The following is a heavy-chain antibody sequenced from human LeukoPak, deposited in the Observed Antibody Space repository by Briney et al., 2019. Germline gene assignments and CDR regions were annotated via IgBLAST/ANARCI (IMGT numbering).Heavy chain of an antibody. CDR3: ARDHEYYYGSGSYYPGGCDY. V-gene: IGHV1-46*01. CDR2: INPSGGST. CDR1: GYTFISYY. J-gene: IGHJ4*02. D-gene: IGHD3-10*01. Sequence: GASVKVSCKASGYTFISYYMHWVRQAPGQGLEWMGIINPSGGSTSYAQNFQGRVTMTRDTSTSTVYMELSSLRSEDTAVYYCARDHEYYYGSGSYYPGGCDYWGQGTLVTVSS.